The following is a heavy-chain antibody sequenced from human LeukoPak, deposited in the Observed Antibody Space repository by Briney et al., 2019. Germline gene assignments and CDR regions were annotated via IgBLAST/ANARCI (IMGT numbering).Heavy chain of an antibody. CDR3: ARGGAVAGTEDYYYYYGMDV. J-gene: IGHJ6*02. D-gene: IGHD6-19*01. Sequence: PSETLSLTCAVYGGSFSDYYWNWIRQPPGKGLEWIGEINHSGSTNYNPSLKSRVTISVDTSKNQFSLKLSSVTAADTAVYYCARGGAVAGTEDYYYYYGMDVWGQGTTVTVSS. V-gene: IGHV4-34*01. CDR1: GGSFSDYY. CDR2: INHSGST.